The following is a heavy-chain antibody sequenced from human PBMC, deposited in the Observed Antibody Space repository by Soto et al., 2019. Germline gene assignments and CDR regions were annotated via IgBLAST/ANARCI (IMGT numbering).Heavy chain of an antibody. CDR1: GFTFSTYA. CDR3: ARLTTVFGAAVTLGYFDL. J-gene: IGHJ2*01. D-gene: IGHD3-3*01. Sequence: EVQLLESGGGLVQPGGSLRLSCAASGFTFSTYAMSWVRQAPGTGLQWISAISDTAHSTYSADSVKGRVTVSRDNSDNTLYLQMNSLRAEDTAVYYCARLTTVFGAAVTLGYFDLWGRGTLVTVSS. CDR2: ISDTAHST. V-gene: IGHV3-23*01.